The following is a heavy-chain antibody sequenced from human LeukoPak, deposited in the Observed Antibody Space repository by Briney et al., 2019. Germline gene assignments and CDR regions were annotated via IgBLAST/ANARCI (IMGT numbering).Heavy chain of an antibody. Sequence: GGSLRLSCAASGFTFRNYWMSWVRQTPGKGLEWVANIKQDGSEKYYVDSVEGRFTISRDNAKNSLYLQMNSLRAEDTAVYYCARMSELLRFLEWLSPPYFDYWGQGTLVTVSS. V-gene: IGHV3-7*03. CDR1: GFTFRNYW. J-gene: IGHJ4*02. CDR3: ARMSELLRFLEWLSPPYFDY. CDR2: IKQDGSEK. D-gene: IGHD3-3*01.